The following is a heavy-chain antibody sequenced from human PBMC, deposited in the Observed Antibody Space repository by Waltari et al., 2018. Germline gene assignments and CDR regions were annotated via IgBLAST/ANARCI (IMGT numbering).Heavy chain of an antibody. Sequence: QLQLQESGPGLVKPSVTLSLTCTVSGRSISSSSYYWGWIRQPPGKGLEWIGSIYYSGITSYNPSLKSRVTISVDTSKNQFSLKLSSVTAADTAVYYCARPQVIGAFDIWGQGTMVTVSS. CDR2: IYYSGIT. D-gene: IGHD3-16*02. J-gene: IGHJ3*02. CDR3: ARPQVIGAFDI. CDR1: GRSISSSSYY. V-gene: IGHV4-39*01.